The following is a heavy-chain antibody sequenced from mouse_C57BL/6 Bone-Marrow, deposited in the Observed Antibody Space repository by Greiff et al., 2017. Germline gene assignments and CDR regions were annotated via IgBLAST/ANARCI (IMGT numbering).Heavy chain of an antibody. J-gene: IGHJ2*01. CDR2: IYTRTGNT. CDR3: TKGASDYDGFPYCFDY. D-gene: IGHD2-4*01. V-gene: IGHV1-81*01. Sequence: QVQLQQSGAELARPGASVKLSCKASGYTFTSYGISWVKQRTGQGLEWIGEIYTRTGNTYYNEKFKGKVTLTANKSSSTAYMDLRSLTSEDSAVYFCTKGASDYDGFPYCFDYWGQGTTLTVSS. CDR1: GYTFTSYG.